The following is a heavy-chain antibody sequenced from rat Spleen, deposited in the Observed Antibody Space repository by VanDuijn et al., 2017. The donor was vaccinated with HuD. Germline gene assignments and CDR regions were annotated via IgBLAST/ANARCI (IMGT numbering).Heavy chain of an antibody. CDR2: INTDGGRS. CDR3: VKDRDGGFAFEH. Sequence: EVQLVESGGGLVQPGRSMKLSCAASGFTFSSYWMYWIRQAPGKGLEWISSINTDGGRSYYLDSVKGRFTISRDNAENTVYLQMNSLRSEDTATYYCVKDRDGGFAFEHWGQGVMVTVSS. D-gene: IGHD1-11*01. V-gene: IGHV5-58*01. CDR1: GFTFSSYW. J-gene: IGHJ2*01.